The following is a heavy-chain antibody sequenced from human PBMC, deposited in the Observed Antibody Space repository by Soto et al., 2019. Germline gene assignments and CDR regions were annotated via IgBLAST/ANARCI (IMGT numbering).Heavy chain of an antibody. CDR2: IYPGDSDT. J-gene: IGHJ6*02. CDR1: GYSFTSYW. V-gene: IGHV5-51*01. CDR3: ARAPDQMSSIAAPTTYYYGMDV. D-gene: IGHD6-6*01. Sequence: GESLKISCKGSGYSFTSYWIGWVRQMPGKGLEWMGIIYPGDSDTRYSPSFQGQVTISADKSISTAYLQWSSLKASDTAMYYCARAPDQMSSIAAPTTYYYGMDVWGQGTTVTVSS.